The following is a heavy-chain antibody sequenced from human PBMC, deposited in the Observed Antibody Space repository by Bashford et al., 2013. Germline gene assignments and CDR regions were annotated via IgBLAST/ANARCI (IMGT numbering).Heavy chain of an antibody. CDR2: IYYSGST. J-gene: IGHJ6*02. CDR3: ARRRYLTSGMDV. Sequence: SETLSLTCTVSGGSISSGGYYWSWIRQHPGKGLEWIGYIYYSGSTYYNPSLKSRVTISVDTSKNQFSLKLSSVTAADTAVYYCARRRYLTSGMDVWGQGTTVTVSS. D-gene: IGHD2-2*01. CDR1: GGSISSGGYY. V-gene: IGHV4-31*03.